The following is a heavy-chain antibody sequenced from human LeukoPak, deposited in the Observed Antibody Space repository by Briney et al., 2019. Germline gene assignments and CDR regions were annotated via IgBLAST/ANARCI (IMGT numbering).Heavy chain of an antibody. V-gene: IGHV4-38-2*02. D-gene: IGHD2-15*01. CDR2: IYHSGST. J-gene: IGHJ6*03. CDR3: ARADVVVVAATVDYYMDV. Sequence: SETLSLTCTVSGYSISSGYYWGWIQQPPGKGLEWIGSIYHSGSTYYNPSLKSRVTISVDTSKNQFSLKLSSVTAADTAVYYCARADVVVVAATVDYYMDVWGKGTTVTASS. CDR1: GYSISSGYY.